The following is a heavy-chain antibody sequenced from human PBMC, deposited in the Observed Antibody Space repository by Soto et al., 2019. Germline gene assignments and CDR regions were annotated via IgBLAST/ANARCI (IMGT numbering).Heavy chain of an antibody. CDR3: ARYNLLWADP. J-gene: IGHJ5*02. Sequence: SETLSLTCTVSGGSVGSSHYYWAWIRQSPGKALDYLGYNYYTGSTYYNPSLRGRVTMSLDTSKNQFFLKLTSVTAADTAVYYCARYNLLWADPWGQGILVTVSS. D-gene: IGHD2-15*01. V-gene: IGHV4-30-4*01. CDR2: NYYTGST. CDR1: GGSVGSSHYY.